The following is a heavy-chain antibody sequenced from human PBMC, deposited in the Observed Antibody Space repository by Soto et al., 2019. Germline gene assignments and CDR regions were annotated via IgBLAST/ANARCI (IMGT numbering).Heavy chain of an antibody. CDR3: ATERLYYYGMDV. CDR1: EFTFSSYG. Sequence: GSLRLSCAASEFTFSSYGMHWVHQAPGKGLEWVAVIWYDGSNKYYADSVKGRFTISRDNSKNTLYLQMNSLRAEDTAVYYCATERLYYYGMDVWGQGTTVTVSS. CDR2: IWYDGSNK. V-gene: IGHV3-33*01. J-gene: IGHJ6*02.